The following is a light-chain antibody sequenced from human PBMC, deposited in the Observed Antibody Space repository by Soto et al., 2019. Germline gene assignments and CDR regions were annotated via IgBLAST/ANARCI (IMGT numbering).Light chain of an antibody. Sequence: VLTQSPGTLSLSPGERATISCRASQTIGSSYLAWYQHKPGQAPRLLIYGASSRATGIPHRFSGSGSGTDFTLTISRLEPEDCGVYYCQQYAGSPPYTFGQGTRLEIK. CDR3: QQYAGSPPYT. V-gene: IGKV3-20*01. CDR2: GAS. CDR1: QTIGSSY. J-gene: IGKJ2*01.